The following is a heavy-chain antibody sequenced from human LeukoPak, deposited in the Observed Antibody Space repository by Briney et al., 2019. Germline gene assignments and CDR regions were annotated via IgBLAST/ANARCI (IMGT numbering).Heavy chain of an antibody. CDR3: ARAQGYSYGYHFDY. D-gene: IGHD5-18*01. CDR2: ISSISSDI. Sequence: GGSLRLSCAASGFSFSSYTMNWVRQAPGKGLEWVSSISSISSDIHYADSVKGRFTISRDNAKNSLYLQMNSLRAEDTAVYYCARAQGYSYGYHFDYWGQGTLVTVSS. CDR1: GFSFSSYT. V-gene: IGHV3-21*01. J-gene: IGHJ4*02.